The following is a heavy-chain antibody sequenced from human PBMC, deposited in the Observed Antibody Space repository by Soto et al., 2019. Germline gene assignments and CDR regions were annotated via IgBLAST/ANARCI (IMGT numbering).Heavy chain of an antibody. V-gene: IGHV3-21*01. Sequence: EVQLVESGGGMVKPGGSLRLSCAASGFIFSTYSVDWVRQAPGKGLEWVSTISSSGSYIYYADSVKGRFTITRDNAKNSLYLVMSSLRVEDTAVYYCAKVLVATVVALDYWGKGDVVTVSS. CDR2: ISSSGSYI. CDR3: AKVLVATVVALDY. CDR1: GFIFSTYS. J-gene: IGHJ4*02. D-gene: IGHD5-12*01.